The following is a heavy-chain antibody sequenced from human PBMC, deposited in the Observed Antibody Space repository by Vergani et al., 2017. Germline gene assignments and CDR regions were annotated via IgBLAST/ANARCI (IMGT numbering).Heavy chain of an antibody. J-gene: IGHJ5*02. D-gene: IGHD2-2*01. Sequence: EVQLVQSGAEVKKPGESLKISCKGSGYSFTSYWIGWVRQMPGKGLEWMGIIYPGDSDTRYSPSFQGQVTISADKSISTAYLQWSSLKASDTAMYYCARVVRGYCSSTSCYNWFDHWGQGTLVTVSS. CDR3: ARVVRGYCSSTSCYNWFDH. CDR1: GYSFTSYW. V-gene: IGHV5-51*03. CDR2: IYPGDSDT.